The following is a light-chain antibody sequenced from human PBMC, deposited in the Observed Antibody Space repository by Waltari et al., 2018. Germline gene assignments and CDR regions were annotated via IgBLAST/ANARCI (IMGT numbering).Light chain of an antibody. CDR1: QGVSSSY. CDR3: QQYGSSPGT. V-gene: IGKV3-20*01. Sequence: EIGLRQSPGTLPFSPGERATLSSRASQGVSSSYLAWYQQKPGQAPRPLIYGASSRATGIPDRFSGSGSGTDFTLTISRLEPEDFAVYYCQQYGSSPGTFGQGTKVEIK. CDR2: GAS. J-gene: IGKJ1*01.